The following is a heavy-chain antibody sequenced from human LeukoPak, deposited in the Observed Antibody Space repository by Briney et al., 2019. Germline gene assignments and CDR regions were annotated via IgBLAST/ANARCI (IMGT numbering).Heavy chain of an antibody. CDR2: IKSKTDGGTT. Sequence: SGGSLRLSCAASGFTFNNFAMSWVRQAPGKGLEWVGRIKSKTDGGTTDYAAPVKGRFTISRDDSKNTLYLQMNSLKTEDTAVYYCTTEVLVVVVAATDYWGQGTLVTVSS. D-gene: IGHD2-15*01. V-gene: IGHV3-15*01. CDR3: TTEVLVVVVAATDY. CDR1: GFTFNNFA. J-gene: IGHJ4*02.